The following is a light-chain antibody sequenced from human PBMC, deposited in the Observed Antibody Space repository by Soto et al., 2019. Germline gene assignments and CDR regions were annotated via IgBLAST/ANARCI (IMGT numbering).Light chain of an antibody. CDR2: GVS. Sequence: EVVLTQSPGTLSLSPGESATLSCRASQSVSSNYLAWYQQKPGQAPRLLIYGVSTRATGIPDRFSGSGSGTDFSLTISRLEPEDFALYYCQQYFTSLLTFGGGTKVEIK. J-gene: IGKJ4*01. V-gene: IGKV3-20*01. CDR1: QSVSSNY. CDR3: QQYFTSLLT.